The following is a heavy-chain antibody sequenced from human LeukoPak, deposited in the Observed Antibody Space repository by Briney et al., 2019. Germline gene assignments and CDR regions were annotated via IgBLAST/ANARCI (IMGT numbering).Heavy chain of an antibody. CDR3: ARGGYSSSWYQILVTPFDY. V-gene: IGHV4-59*01. D-gene: IGHD6-13*01. Sequence: SETLSLTCTVSGGSISSYYWSWIRQPPGKGLEWIGYIYYSGSTNYNPPLKSRVTISVDTSKNQFSLKLSSVTAADTAVYYCARGGYSSSWYQILVTPFDYWGQGTLVTVSS. CDR1: GGSISSYY. J-gene: IGHJ4*02. CDR2: IYYSGST.